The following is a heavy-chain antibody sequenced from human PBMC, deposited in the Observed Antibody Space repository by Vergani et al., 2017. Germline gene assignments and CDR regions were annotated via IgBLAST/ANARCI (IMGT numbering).Heavy chain of an antibody. V-gene: IGHV1-8*01. Sequence: QVQLVQSGAEVKKPGASVKVSCKASGYTFTSYDINWVRQATGQGLEWMGWMNPNSGNTGYAQKFQGRVTMTRNTSISTAYMELSSLRSEDTAVYYCARSPPSGSYRGRAFDIWGQGTMVTVSS. CDR1: GYTFTSYD. J-gene: IGHJ3*02. CDR2: MNPNSGNT. D-gene: IGHD1-26*01. CDR3: ARSPPSGSYRGRAFDI.